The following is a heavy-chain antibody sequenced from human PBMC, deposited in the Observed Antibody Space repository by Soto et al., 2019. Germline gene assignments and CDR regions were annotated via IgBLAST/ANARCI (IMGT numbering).Heavy chain of an antibody. D-gene: IGHD5-18*01. Sequence: LRLSCAASGFTFSRYWMNWVRQAPGKGLEWVANIKQDGTEKNYVDSVKGRFTISRDNARNSLYLQMDSLRAEDTAVYFCARGDTPMITGMDSFDIWGQGTMVTVSS. CDR2: IKQDGTEK. CDR3: ARGDTPMITGMDSFDI. V-gene: IGHV3-7*01. CDR1: GFTFSRYW. J-gene: IGHJ3*02.